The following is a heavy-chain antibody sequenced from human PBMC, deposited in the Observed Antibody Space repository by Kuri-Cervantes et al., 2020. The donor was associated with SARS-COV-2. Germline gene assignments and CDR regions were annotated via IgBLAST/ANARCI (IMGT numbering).Heavy chain of an antibody. D-gene: IGHD5-18*01. CDR2: ISYDGSNK. CDR3: ARDSRYYPGYSFFY. Sequence: GGSLRLSCAASGFTFSSYGMHWVRQAPGKGLEWVAVISYDGSNKYYADSVKGRFTISRDNSKNTLYLQMNSLRDEDTAVYYCARDSRYYPGYSFFYWGQGTLVTVSS. J-gene: IGHJ4*02. V-gene: IGHV3-30*03. CDR1: GFTFSSYG.